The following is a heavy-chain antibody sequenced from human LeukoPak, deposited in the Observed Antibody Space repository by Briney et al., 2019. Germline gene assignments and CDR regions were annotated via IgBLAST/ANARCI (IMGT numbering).Heavy chain of an antibody. CDR3: ARADFIDAGPYLIGP. Sequence: GASVRVSCKTSGYSFTDYYIHWVRQAPRQGLEWMGWINTKSGRTSSARKFQGRVTMTRGPSITTVYMDMAWLTSDDTASYFCARADFIDAGPYLIGPWGQGTLVTVSS. CDR2: INTKSGRT. J-gene: IGHJ5*02. V-gene: IGHV1-2*02. D-gene: IGHD3-3*01. CDR1: GYSFTDYY.